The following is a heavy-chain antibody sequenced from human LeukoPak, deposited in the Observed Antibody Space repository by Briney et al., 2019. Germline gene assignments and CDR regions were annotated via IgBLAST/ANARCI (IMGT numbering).Heavy chain of an antibody. J-gene: IGHJ4*02. CDR3: ARMGEIVVVPAATSSFDY. CDR1: GYTFTSYY. CDR2: INPSGGST. Sequence: ASVKVSCKASGYTFTSYYMHWVRQAPGQGLEWMGIINPSGGSTSYAQKFQGRVTMTRDTSTSTVHMELSSLRSEDTAVYYCARMGEIVVVPAATSSFDYWGQGTLVTVSS. V-gene: IGHV1-46*01. D-gene: IGHD2-2*01.